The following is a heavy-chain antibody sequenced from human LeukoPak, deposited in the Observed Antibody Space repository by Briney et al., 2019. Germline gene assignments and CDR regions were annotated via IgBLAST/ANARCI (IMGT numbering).Heavy chain of an antibody. CDR1: GGSISSGSYY. CDR2: IYYTGSA. CDR3: ARVRYCSTNRCYDREFDN. Sequence: SETLSLTCTVSGGSISSGSYYWGWIRQPPGKGLEWIGSIYYTGSAYYKLSLKSRVSISVDTSKNQLSLKLNSVTAADTAVYDCARVRYCSTNRCYDREFDNWGQGTLVTVSS. V-gene: IGHV4-39*07. J-gene: IGHJ4*02. D-gene: IGHD2-2*01.